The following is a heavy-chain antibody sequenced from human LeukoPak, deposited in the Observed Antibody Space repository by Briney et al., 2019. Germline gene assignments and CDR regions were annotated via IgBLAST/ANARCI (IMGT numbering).Heavy chain of an antibody. J-gene: IGHJ4*02. CDR3: AKDRACTNDVFHGDFDY. CDR2: ISGSGGST. V-gene: IGHV3-23*01. D-gene: IGHD2-8*01. Sequence: GGSLRLSRAASGFIFSSYAMSWVRQAPGKGLEWVSTISGSGGSTYYADSVKGRFTISRDNSKNTVYLQMNSLRAEDTAVYYCAKDRACTNDVFHGDFDYWGQGTLVTVSS. CDR1: GFIFSSYA.